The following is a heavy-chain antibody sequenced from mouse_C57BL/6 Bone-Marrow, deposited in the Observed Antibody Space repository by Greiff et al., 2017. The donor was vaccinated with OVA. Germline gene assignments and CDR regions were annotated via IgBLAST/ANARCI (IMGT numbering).Heavy chain of an antibody. CDR3: ARSFYYGNRGNY. Sequence: QVQLQQSGAELVKPGASVKLSCKASGYTFTSYWMHWVKQRPGQGLEWIGMIHPNSGSTNYNEKFKSKATLTVDKSSSTAYMQLSSLTSEDSAVYYCARSFYYGNRGNYWGQGTTLTVSS. CDR1: GYTFTSYW. D-gene: IGHD2-1*01. V-gene: IGHV1-64*01. J-gene: IGHJ2*01. CDR2: IHPNSGST.